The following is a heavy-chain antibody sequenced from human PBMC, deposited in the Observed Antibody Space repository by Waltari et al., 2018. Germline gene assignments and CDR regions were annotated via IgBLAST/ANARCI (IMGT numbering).Heavy chain of an antibody. D-gene: IGHD3-22*01. Sequence: QVQLQESGPGLVKPSETLSLTCTVSGDSITNYYWTWIRQPAGKGLEWIGRIYNSGTTNYNPSFQSRVTMSRDTSKNQFSLNLNSVTAADTAVYYCARVSRSSGTYYYYMDVWGTGTTVTVS. CDR1: GDSITNYY. V-gene: IGHV4-4*07. CDR2: IYNSGTT. J-gene: IGHJ6*03. CDR3: ARVSRSSGTYYYYMDV.